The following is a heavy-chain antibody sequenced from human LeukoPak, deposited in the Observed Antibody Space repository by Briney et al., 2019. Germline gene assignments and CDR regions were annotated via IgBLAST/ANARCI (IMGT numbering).Heavy chain of an antibody. CDR1: GVSISSYY. J-gene: IGHJ5*02. V-gene: IGHV4-59*01. Sequence: PSETLSLTCTVSGVSISSYYWSWIRQPPGKGLEWIGYIYYSGSTNYNPSLKSRVTISVDMSKNQFSLKLSSVTAADTAVYYCARAGRIVVDNWFDPWGQGTLVTVSS. CDR2: IYYSGST. CDR3: ARAGRIVVDNWFDP. D-gene: IGHD3-22*01.